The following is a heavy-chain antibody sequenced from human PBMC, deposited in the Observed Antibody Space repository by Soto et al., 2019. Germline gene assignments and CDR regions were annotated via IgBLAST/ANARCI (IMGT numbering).Heavy chain of an antibody. CDR1: GASISSGDYY. Sequence: SLTCTVSGASISSGDYYWSWIRQPPGKGLEWIGYIYYSGSTYYNPSLKSRLAISVDTSKNQFSLRLNSVTAADTAVYYCARLGDSSGAGYFDYWGQGTLVTVSS. J-gene: IGHJ4*02. V-gene: IGHV4-30-4*01. CDR3: ARLGDSSGAGYFDY. D-gene: IGHD3-22*01. CDR2: IYYSGST.